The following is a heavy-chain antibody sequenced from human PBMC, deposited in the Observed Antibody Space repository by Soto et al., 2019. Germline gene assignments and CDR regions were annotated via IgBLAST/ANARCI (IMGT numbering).Heavy chain of an antibody. CDR2: ISAYNGNT. CDR3: ARDGSYSSSWSDWFDP. V-gene: IGHV1-18*01. J-gene: IGHJ5*02. CDR1: GYTFTSYG. Sequence: ASVKVSCKASGYTFTSYGISWVRLAPGQGLEWMGWISAYNGNTNYAQKLQGRVTMTTDTSTSTAYMELRSLRSDDTAVYYCARDGSYSSSWSDWFDPWGQGTLVTVSS. D-gene: IGHD6-13*01.